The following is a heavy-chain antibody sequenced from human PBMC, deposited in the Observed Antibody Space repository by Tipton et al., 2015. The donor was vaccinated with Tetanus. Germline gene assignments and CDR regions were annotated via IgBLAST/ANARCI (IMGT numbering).Heavy chain of an antibody. CDR1: GGSIRGHF. CDR2: LHSSGDT. V-gene: IGHV4-4*07. D-gene: IGHD3-16*01. CDR3: ARWGPGVTTWGFDF. Sequence: LRLSCTVSGGSIRGHFWSWIRQPAGKGLEWIGRLHSSGDTTYNPSLKSRVTMSVDTSKNQFSLRLGSVTAADTALYFCARWGPGVTTWGFDFWGQGTLVTVSS. J-gene: IGHJ4*02.